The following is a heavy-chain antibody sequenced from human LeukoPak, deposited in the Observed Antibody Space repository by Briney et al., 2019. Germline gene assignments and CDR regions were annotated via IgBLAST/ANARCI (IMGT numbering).Heavy chain of an antibody. Sequence: GGSLRLSCAVSGITLSNYGMTWVRQAPEKGLEWVAGISDTGGRTNYADSVKGRFTISRDNPKNTLYLQMNSLRAEDTAVYFCAKRGVVIRAILVGFHKEAYYFDSWGQGALVTVSS. CDR1: GITLSNYG. J-gene: IGHJ4*02. CDR2: ISDTGGRT. D-gene: IGHD2-21*01. CDR3: AKRGVVIRAILVGFHKEAYYFDS. V-gene: IGHV3-23*01.